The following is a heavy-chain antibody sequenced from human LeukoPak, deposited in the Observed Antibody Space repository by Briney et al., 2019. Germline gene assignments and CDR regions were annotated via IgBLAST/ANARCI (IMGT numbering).Heavy chain of an antibody. CDR2: IYYSGST. D-gene: IGHD2-15*01. Sequence: SETLSLTCTVSGGSISSYYWSWIRQPPGKGLEWIGYIYYSGSTNYNPSLRSRVTISVDTSKNQFSLKLSSVTAADTAVYYCAAQDVNWFDPWGQGTLVTVSS. CDR1: GGSISSYY. CDR3: AAQDVNWFDP. J-gene: IGHJ5*02. V-gene: IGHV4-59*12.